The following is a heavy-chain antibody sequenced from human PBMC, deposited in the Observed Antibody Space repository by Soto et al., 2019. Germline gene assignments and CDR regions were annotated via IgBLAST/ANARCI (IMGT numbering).Heavy chain of an antibody. CDR1: GFIFNDFA. Sequence: DVQLFESGGGLVEPGESLRLSCAASGFIFNDFAMSWVRQAPGRGLEWVLTITTSGDITYSADSVRGRFTISRDNSAISLFLQMSSLGGDDTATYYCTKGDSSGFFDPSTGYSTPDHWGQGTLVTVSS. D-gene: IGHD2-15*01. CDR3: TKGDSSGFFDPSTGYSTPDH. V-gene: IGHV3-23*01. CDR2: ITTSGDIT. J-gene: IGHJ4*02.